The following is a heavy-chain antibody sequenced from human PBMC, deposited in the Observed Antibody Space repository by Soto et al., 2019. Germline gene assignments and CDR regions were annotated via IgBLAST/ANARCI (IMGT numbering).Heavy chain of an antibody. CDR3: ARGIPGGYPDAFDI. CDR1: GYTFTSCD. D-gene: IGHD3-22*01. Sequence: EASVKVSCKASGYTFTSCDINWVRQATGQGLEWMGWMNPNSGNTGYAQKFQGRVTMTRNTSISTAYMELSSLRSEDTAVYYCARGIPGGYPDAFDIWGQGTMVTVSS. J-gene: IGHJ3*02. V-gene: IGHV1-8*01. CDR2: MNPNSGNT.